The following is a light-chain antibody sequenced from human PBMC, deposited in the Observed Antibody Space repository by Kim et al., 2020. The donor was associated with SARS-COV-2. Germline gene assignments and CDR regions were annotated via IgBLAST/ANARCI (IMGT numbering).Light chain of an antibody. Sequence: SGSPGQTASITCSGDKVGDRFVAWYQQKPGQSPVLVMYQDYKRPSGIPERFSGSNSGNTATLTISGTQAMDEADYYCQAWDSTFYVFGTGTKVTVL. CDR1: KVGDRF. J-gene: IGLJ1*01. V-gene: IGLV3-1*01. CDR3: QAWDSTFYV. CDR2: QDY.